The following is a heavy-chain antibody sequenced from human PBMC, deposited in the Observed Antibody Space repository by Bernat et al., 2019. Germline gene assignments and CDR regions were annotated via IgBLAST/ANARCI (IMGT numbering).Heavy chain of an antibody. CDR2: FDPEDGEK. D-gene: IGHD3-10*01. Sequence: QVQLVQSGAEVKKPGASVKVSCKVSGYTLTELSMHWVRQAPGKGLEWMGGFDPEDGEKSYEQKFQSRVTMNEDRSTDTAYMELSSLRTEDTAVYYCATAVHYYGSGSWFDPWGQGTLVTVSS. J-gene: IGHJ5*02. CDR3: ATAVHYYGSGSWFDP. V-gene: IGHV1-24*01. CDR1: GYTLTELS.